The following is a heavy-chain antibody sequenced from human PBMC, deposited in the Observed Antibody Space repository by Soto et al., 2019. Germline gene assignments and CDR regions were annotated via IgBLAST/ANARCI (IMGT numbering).Heavy chain of an antibody. Sequence: GASVKVSCKASGYTFTSYDINWMRQSTGQGLEWMGWMNPNSGNTGYAQKFQGRVTMTRNTSISTAYMELSSLRSEDTAVYYCARGHRHIVVVTAPRGAFDIWGQGTMVTVS. CDR3: ARGHRHIVVVTAPRGAFDI. CDR1: GYTFTSYD. CDR2: MNPNSGNT. J-gene: IGHJ3*02. D-gene: IGHD2-21*02. V-gene: IGHV1-8*01.